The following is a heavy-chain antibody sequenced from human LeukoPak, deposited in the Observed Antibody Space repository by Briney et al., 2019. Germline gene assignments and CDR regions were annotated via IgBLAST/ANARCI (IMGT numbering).Heavy chain of an antibody. CDR1: GFTFSSYW. J-gene: IGHJ4*02. CDR3: AKAEGFFGGYYDH. D-gene: IGHD4-23*01. CDR2: IKTDGSEK. Sequence: GGSLRLSCVASGFTFSSYWMSWVRQAPGKGLEWVANIKTDGSEKYYVDSVKGRFIISRDNAKNSLYLQMNSLRAEDTAFYYCAKAEGFFGGYYDHWGQGTLVTVSS. V-gene: IGHV3-7*03.